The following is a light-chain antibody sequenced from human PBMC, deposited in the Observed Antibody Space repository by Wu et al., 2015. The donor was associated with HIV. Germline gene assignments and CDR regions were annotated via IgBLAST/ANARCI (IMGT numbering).Light chain of an antibody. Sequence: EIVPTQSPATLSVSPGQRATLTCTASQSISDNLAWYQQKPGHSPRLLIYSASTRATGVPARFSGSGSGTHFTLTISGMQSDDFAVYYCQQYNVWPPFIFGRGTRLEIK. CDR2: SAS. CDR1: QSISDN. J-gene: IGKJ5*01. CDR3: QQYNVWPPFI. V-gene: IGKV3-15*01.